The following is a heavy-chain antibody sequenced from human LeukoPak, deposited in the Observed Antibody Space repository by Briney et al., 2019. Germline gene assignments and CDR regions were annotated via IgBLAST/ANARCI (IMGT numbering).Heavy chain of an antibody. CDR2: ISGSGGST. CDR1: GFTFSSYA. J-gene: IGHJ4*02. D-gene: IGHD2/OR15-2a*01. CDR3: AKDLVGYYHPPEYFDY. V-gene: IGHV3-23*01. Sequence: PGGSLRLSCAASGFTFSSYAMSWVRQAPGKGLEWVSAISGSGGSTYYADSVKGRFTISRDNSKNTLYLQMNSLRAEDTAVYYCAKDLVGYYHPPEYFDYWGQGTLVTVSS.